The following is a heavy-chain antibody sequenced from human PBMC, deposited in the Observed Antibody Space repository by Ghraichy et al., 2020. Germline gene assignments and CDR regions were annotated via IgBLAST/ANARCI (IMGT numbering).Heavy chain of an antibody. CDR1: GFTFSSYA. CDR3: AKGGYSSDPWD. J-gene: IGHJ4*02. V-gene: IGHV3-23*01. D-gene: IGHD6-19*01. CDR2: ISGSGGST. Sequence: GESLNISCAASGFTFSSYAMSWVRQAPGKGLEWVSAISGSGGSTYYADSVKGRFTISRDNSKNTLYLQMNSLRAEDTAVYYCAKGGYSSDPWDWGQGTLVTVSS.